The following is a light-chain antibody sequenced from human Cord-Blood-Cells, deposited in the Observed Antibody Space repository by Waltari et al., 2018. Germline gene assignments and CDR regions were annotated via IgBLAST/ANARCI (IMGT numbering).Light chain of an antibody. V-gene: IGLV2-14*01. CDR2: EVS. CDR1: SSDAGGYNY. J-gene: IGLJ3*02. Sequence: QSALTQPAHVSGSPGQSITISCTGTSSDAGGYNYVSWSQQRPGKAPKLMIYEVSKRPSGVSNRFSGSKSGNTASLTISGLQAEDEADYYCSSYTSSSTVFGGGTKLTVL. CDR3: SSYTSSSTV.